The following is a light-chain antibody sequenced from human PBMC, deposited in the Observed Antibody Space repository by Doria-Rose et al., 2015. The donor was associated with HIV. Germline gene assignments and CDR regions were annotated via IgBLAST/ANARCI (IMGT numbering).Light chain of an antibody. V-gene: IGKV1-5*03. Sequence: DIRLTQSPSTLSASVGDRVTITCRASQSISNWLAWYQQKPGQAPKLLIYKASTLQSRVPSRFRGSGSGTEFTLTINSLQPDDFATYYCQHFDKYFSWTFGHGTKVDIK. CDR1: QSISNW. CDR2: KAS. J-gene: IGKJ1*01. CDR3: QHFDKYFSWT.